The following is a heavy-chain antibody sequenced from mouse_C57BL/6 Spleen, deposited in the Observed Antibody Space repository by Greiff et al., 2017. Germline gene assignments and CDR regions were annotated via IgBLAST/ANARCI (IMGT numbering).Heavy chain of an antibody. J-gene: IGHJ4*01. CDR3: ARSEDYSNYGAMDY. CDR2: IDPSDSYT. V-gene: IGHV1-69*01. Sequence: QVQLQQPGAELVMPGASVKLSCTASGYTFTSYWMHWVKQRPGQGLEWIGEIDPSDSYTNYNQTFKGKSTLTVDKSSSTAYVQLSSLPSEDSAVYYCARSEDYSNYGAMDYWGQGTSVTVSS. D-gene: IGHD2-5*01. CDR1: GYTFTSYW.